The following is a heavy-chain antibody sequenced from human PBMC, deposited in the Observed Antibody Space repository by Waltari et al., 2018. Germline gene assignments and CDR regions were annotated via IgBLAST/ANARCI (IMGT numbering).Heavy chain of an antibody. V-gene: IGHV3-21*02. Sequence: EVQLVESGGGLVKPGGSLRLSCAVSGFTFSTNTMNWVRQAPGKGLEWVSSITVGSSPSLYYADSVRGRFTISRDNAKNSLYLHMTSLRVDDTAVYYCARVAPDSRVDFDYWGQGILVTVSS. CDR1: GFTFSTNT. CDR2: ITVGSSPSL. D-gene: IGHD2-15*01. J-gene: IGHJ4*02. CDR3: ARVAPDSRVDFDY.